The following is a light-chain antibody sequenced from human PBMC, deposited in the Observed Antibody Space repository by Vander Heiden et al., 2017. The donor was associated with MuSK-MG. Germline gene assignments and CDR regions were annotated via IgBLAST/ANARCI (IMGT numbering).Light chain of an antibody. V-gene: IGKV1-39*01. CDR2: AAS. CDR3: QQCYTAPIT. J-gene: IGKJ5*01. Sequence: DIQMTQYPSSLSASVGDRVTITCRASQSIRNSLNWYQQKPGKAPKVLIYAASSLQSGVPSRFSGSGSGIDFTLTISRLQPEDFATYYCQQCYTAPITFGQGTRLEIK. CDR1: QSIRNS.